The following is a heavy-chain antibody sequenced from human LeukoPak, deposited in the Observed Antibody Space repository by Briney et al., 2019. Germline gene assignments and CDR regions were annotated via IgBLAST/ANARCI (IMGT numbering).Heavy chain of an antibody. CDR3: ARGRPGGFLEWLFVFDY. D-gene: IGHD3-3*01. J-gene: IGHJ4*02. V-gene: IGHV4-30-4*08. CDR1: GGSISSGDYY. CDR2: IYYSGST. Sequence: SQTLSLTXTVSGGSISSGDYYWGWIRQPPGKGLEWIGYIYYSGSTYYNPSLKSRVTISVDTSKNQFSLKLSSVTAADTAVYYCARGRPGGFLEWLFVFDYWGQGTLVTVSS.